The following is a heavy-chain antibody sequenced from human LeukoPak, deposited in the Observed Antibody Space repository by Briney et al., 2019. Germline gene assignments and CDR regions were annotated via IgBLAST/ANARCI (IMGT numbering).Heavy chain of an antibody. V-gene: IGHV3-23*01. J-gene: IGHJ4*02. CDR3: AKGYSYGYREYYFDY. CDR1: GFTFSSYA. D-gene: IGHD5-18*01. CDR2: ISGSGGST. Sequence: GGSLRLSCAASGFTFSSYAMSWVRQAPGKGLGWVSAISGSGGSTYYADSVKGRFTISRDNSKNTLYLQMNSLRAEDTAVYYCAKGYSYGYREYYFDYWGQGTLVTVSS.